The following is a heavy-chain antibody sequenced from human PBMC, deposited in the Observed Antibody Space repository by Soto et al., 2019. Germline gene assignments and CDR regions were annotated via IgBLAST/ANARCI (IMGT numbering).Heavy chain of an antibody. CDR1: GGSFSGYY. CDR2: INHRGST. Sequence: PSETLSLTYAVYGGSFSGYYWSWIRQPPGKGLEWIGEINHRGSTNYNPSLKSRVTISVDTSKNQFSLKLSSVTAADTPGYYFPRGRSNEILPGYYYYYYMDVGGKGTRVTVPS. J-gene: IGHJ6*03. V-gene: IGHV4-34*01. D-gene: IGHD3-9*01. CDR3: PRGRSNEILPGYYYYYYMDV.